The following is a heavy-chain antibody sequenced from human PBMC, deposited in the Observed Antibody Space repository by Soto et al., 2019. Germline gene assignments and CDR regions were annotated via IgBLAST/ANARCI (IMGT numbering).Heavy chain of an antibody. D-gene: IGHD1-26*01. CDR2: ISYDGSNK. CDR1: GFTFSSYG. CDR3: AHLGPYSGSSRDAFDI. J-gene: IGHJ3*02. V-gene: IGHV3-30*03. Sequence: QVQLVESGGGVVQPGRSLRLSCAASGFTFSSYGMHWVRQAPGKGLEWVAVISYDGSNKYYADSVKGRFTISRDNSKNTLYLQMNSLRAEDTAVYYCAHLGPYSGSSRDAFDIWGQGTMVTVSS.